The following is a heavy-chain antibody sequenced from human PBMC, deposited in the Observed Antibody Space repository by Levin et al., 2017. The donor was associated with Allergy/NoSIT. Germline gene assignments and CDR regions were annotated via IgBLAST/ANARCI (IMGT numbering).Heavy chain of an antibody. D-gene: IGHD3-16*02. Sequence: GESLKISCAASGFTFSSYAMSWVRQAPGKGLEWVSAISGSGGSTYYADSVKGRFTISRDNSKNTLYLQMNSLRAEDTAVYYCAKVVITFGGVIVSEPGFDYWGQGTLVTVSS. J-gene: IGHJ4*02. CDR1: GFTFSSYA. CDR3: AKVVITFGGVIVSEPGFDY. V-gene: IGHV3-23*01. CDR2: ISGSGGST.